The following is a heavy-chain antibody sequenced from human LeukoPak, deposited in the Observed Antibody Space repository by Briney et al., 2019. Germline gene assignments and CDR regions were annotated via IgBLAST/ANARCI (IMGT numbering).Heavy chain of an antibody. J-gene: IGHJ5*02. CDR3: ASQRLRRDWFDP. CDR2: IKSDGTSI. D-gene: IGHD4-17*01. Sequence: PGGSLRLSCAASGFTFSDYWMDWVRQAPGKGLVWVSRIKSDGTSIMYADSVRGRFTISRDKAKNTLYLQMNSLRAEDTAVYYCASQRLRRDWFDPWGQGTLVTVSS. V-gene: IGHV3-74*03. CDR1: GFTFSDYW.